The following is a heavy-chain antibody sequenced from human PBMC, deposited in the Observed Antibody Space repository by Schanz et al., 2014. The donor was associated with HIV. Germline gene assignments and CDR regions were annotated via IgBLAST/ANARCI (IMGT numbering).Heavy chain of an antibody. D-gene: IGHD2-15*01. CDR2: IKEDGSAT. CDR3: ALSRPSGYGGSWYFDL. J-gene: IGHJ2*01. Sequence: VQLVESGGGVVQPGKSLRLSCAASGFIFSSYAMHWVRQVPGKGLEWVASIKEDGSATYYVDSVKGRFTISRDNSKNTLYLQMNSLRAEDTAVYYCALSRPSGYGGSWYFDLWGRGTLVAVSS. V-gene: IGHV3-7*03. CDR1: GFIFSSYA.